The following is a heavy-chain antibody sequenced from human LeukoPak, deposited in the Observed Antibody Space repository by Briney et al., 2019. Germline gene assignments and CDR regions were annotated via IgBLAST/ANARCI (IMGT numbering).Heavy chain of an antibody. V-gene: IGHV1-2*02. CDR1: LYTFTYYY. J-gene: IGHJ4*02. D-gene: IGHD3-10*01. Sequence: ASVTVSFLASLYTFTYYYLHWVRPAPGQGLEGVGGINSNNGDTHYAQNFQGRVTMTRDTSNSKAYMELNRLGSDDTAVYYCARDRDYGSGIFDYWGQGTLVTVSS. CDR2: INSNNGDT. CDR3: ARDRDYGSGIFDY.